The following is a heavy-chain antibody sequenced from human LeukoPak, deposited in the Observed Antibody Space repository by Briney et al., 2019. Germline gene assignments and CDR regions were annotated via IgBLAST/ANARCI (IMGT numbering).Heavy chain of an antibody. CDR3: ARDGLGYCSGGSCFEVYYFDY. V-gene: IGHV3-30*04. J-gene: IGHJ4*02. Sequence: GRSLRLSCAASGFTFSSYAMHRVRQAPGKGLEWVAVISYDGSNKYYADSVKGRFTISRDNSKNTLYLQMNSLRAEDTAVYYCARDGLGYCSGGSCFEVYYFDYWGQGTLVTVSS. CDR1: GFTFSSYA. CDR2: ISYDGSNK. D-gene: IGHD2-15*01.